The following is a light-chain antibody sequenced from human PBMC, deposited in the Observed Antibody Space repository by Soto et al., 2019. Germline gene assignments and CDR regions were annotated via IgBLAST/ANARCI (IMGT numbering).Light chain of an antibody. Sequence: QSVLTQPPSVSAAPGQKVTISCSGSSSNIGNNYVSWYQQLPGTAPKLLIYDNNKRPLGIPDRFSGSKSGTSGTLDITGLQTGDEADYYCATWDYSLTGEVFGGGTKLTVL. J-gene: IGLJ2*01. CDR2: DNN. CDR3: ATWDYSLTGEV. V-gene: IGLV1-51*01. CDR1: SSNIGNNY.